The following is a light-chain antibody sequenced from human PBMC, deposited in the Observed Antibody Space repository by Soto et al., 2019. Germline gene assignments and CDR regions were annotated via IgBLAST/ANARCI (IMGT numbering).Light chain of an antibody. CDR2: GAS. V-gene: IGKV3D-20*02. J-gene: IGKJ5*01. Sequence: IVFTQSPGTLSLSPGERATLSCRASQSVGSRYLAWYQQKPGQAPRLLIYGASNRATGIPDRFSGSGSGTDFTLTISRLEPEDFAIYYCQQRQYWPPITFGQGTRLEIK. CDR3: QQRQYWPPIT. CDR1: QSVGSRY.